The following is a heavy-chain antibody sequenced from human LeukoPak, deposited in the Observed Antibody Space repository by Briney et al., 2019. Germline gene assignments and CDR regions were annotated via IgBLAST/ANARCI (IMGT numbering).Heavy chain of an antibody. J-gene: IGHJ4*02. Sequence: GASVKVSCKASGYTFTGYYMHWVRQAPGQGLEWMGRIKPNSGGTNYAQKFQGRVTMTRDTSISTAYMELSRLRSDDTAVYHCARVISYYDILTGYYWGYYFDYWGQGTLVTVSS. CDR1: GYTFTGYY. CDR2: IKPNSGGT. CDR3: ARVISYYDILTGYYWGYYFDY. D-gene: IGHD3-9*01. V-gene: IGHV1-2*06.